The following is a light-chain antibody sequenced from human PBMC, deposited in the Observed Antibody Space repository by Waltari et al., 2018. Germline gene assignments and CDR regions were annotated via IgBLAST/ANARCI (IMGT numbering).Light chain of an antibody. CDR3: QQYNDWPWT. V-gene: IGKV3-15*01. CDR2: GAS. Sequence: EIVMTQSPATLSVSPGERATLSCRASQSVSSNLAWYQQKPGQAPRLLIYGASTKATGIPARFRCSEYGTEFTLTIGSLQSEDFTFYYCQQYNDWPWTVGQGTKVEIK. J-gene: IGKJ1*01. CDR1: QSVSSN.